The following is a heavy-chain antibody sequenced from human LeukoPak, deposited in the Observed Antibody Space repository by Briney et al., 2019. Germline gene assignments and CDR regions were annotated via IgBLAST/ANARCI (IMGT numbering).Heavy chain of an antibody. J-gene: IGHJ6*02. D-gene: IGHD3-10*01. CDR3: ARDFGAGSYRYGMDV. CDR1: GDSITNYNYH. V-gene: IGHV4-39*07. Sequence: SETLSLTCSVSGDSITNYNYHWGWIRQPPGKGLEWIGCLYNTGSTDNTDSNPSLQSRVTISADTSMNQIFLRLTSVTAADTAVYYCARDFGAGSYRYGMDVWGQGTTVTVSS. CDR2: LYNTGSTDNT.